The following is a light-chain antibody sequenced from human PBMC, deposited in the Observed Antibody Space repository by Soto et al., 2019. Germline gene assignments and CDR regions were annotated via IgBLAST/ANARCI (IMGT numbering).Light chain of an antibody. J-gene: IGKJ1*01. CDR1: QSVLYSPNNKNS. Sequence: DIVMTQSPDSLAVSLGERATINCKSSQSVLYSPNNKNSLAWYQQKPGQPPKLFIYWASIRESGVLDRFSGSGSGTDFTLTISSLQAEDVAVYYCQQYYRTPPTFGQGTKVEIK. V-gene: IGKV4-1*01. CDR2: WAS. CDR3: QQYYRTPPT.